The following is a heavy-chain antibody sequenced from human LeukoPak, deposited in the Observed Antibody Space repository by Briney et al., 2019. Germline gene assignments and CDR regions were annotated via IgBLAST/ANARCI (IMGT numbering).Heavy chain of an antibody. V-gene: IGHV3-11*05. CDR2: ISTTSTYT. D-gene: IGHD2-2*02. CDR1: GFTFSDYY. J-gene: IGHJ5*02. CDR3: ARDWYCSSSICYTDRNWFDP. Sequence: GSLRLSCAASGFTFSDYYMSYIRQAPGKGLEWVSYISTTSTYTDYADSVRGRFTISRDNAKNLLYLQMNSLRPEDTAVYYCARDWYCSSSICYTDRNWFDPWGQGTLVTVSS.